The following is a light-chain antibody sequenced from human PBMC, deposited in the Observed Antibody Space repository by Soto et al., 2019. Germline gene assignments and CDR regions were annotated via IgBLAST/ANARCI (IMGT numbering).Light chain of an antibody. CDR2: DVS. V-gene: IGKV3-11*01. Sequence: IVLTQSPATLSLSPGKRATLSCRASQNISNYLIWYQQKPGQAPRLLIYDVSNRATGIPARFTASGSGTEFTLTISSLQSDDFGVYYCQQYDTWPRTFGQGTKVDIK. J-gene: IGKJ1*01. CDR1: QNISNY. CDR3: QQYDTWPRT.